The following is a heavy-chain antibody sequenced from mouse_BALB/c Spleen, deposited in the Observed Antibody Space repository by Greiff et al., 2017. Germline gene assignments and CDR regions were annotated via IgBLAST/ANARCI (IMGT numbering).Heavy chain of an antibody. CDR2: IWAGGST. D-gene: IGHD2-3*01. V-gene: IGHV2-9*02. CDR3: ARDKGNDGYFSFAY. J-gene: IGHJ3*01. Sequence: VKLMESGPGLVAPSQSLSITCTVSGFSLTSYGVHWVRQPPGKGLEWLGVIWAGGSTNYNSALMSRLSISKDNSKSQVFLKMNSLQTDDTAMYYCARDKGNDGYFSFAYWGQGTLVTVSA. CDR1: GFSLTSYG.